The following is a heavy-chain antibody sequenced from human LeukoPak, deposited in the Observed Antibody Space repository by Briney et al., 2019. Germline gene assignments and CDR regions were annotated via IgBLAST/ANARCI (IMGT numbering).Heavy chain of an antibody. D-gene: IGHD3-10*01. V-gene: IGHV3-33*06. CDR2: IWYDGSKS. CDR3: AKTRIWFGELLDY. CDR1: GYTFSSHG. J-gene: IGHJ4*02. Sequence: GGSLRLSCAAFGYTFSSHGMHWVRQAPGKGLGWVAGIWYDGSKSSYADSVKGRFTISRDNSKNTLYLQMNSLRAEDTAVYYCAKTRIWFGELLDYWGQGTLVTVSS.